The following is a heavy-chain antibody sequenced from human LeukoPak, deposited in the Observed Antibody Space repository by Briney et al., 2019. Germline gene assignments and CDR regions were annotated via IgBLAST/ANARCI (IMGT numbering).Heavy chain of an antibody. CDR2: IGTAGDT. CDR1: GFTFSSYD. V-gene: IGHV3-13*01. J-gene: IGHJ4*02. Sequence: GGSLRLSCAASGFTFSSYDMHWVRQATGKGLEWVSAIGTAGDTYYPGSVKGRFTISRDNSKNTLYLQMNSLRAEDTAVYYCASRVGAWTKFDYWGQGTLVTVSS. D-gene: IGHD1-26*01. CDR3: ASRVGAWTKFDY.